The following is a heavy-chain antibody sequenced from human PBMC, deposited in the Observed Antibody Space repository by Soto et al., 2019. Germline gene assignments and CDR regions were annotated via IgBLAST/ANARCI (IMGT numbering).Heavy chain of an antibody. CDR3: ALTRRSSLLEVAGPGFEY. V-gene: IGHV3-30*03. J-gene: IGHJ4*02. CDR2: MSYEGSEE. CDR1: GFNFGVFG. Sequence: GGSLRLSCAASGFNFGVFGMHWVRQAPGKGLEWLSVMSYEGSEEYYADSVRGRFTISRDNSKNTLFLQMDSLRVDDTGVYYCALTRRSSLLEVAGPGFEYWGQGTLVTVSS. D-gene: IGHD6-19*01.